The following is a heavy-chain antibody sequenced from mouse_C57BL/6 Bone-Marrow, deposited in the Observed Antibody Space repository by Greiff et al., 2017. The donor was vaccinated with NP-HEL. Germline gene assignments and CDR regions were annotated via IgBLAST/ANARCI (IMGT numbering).Heavy chain of an antibody. CDR1: GFSLTSYG. CDR3: ARNPGSSFYYAMDY. D-gene: IGHD1-1*01. CDR2: IWSGGST. Sequence: VNLVESGPGLVQASQSLSITCTVSGFSLTSYGVHWVRQSPGKGLEWLGVIWSGGSTDYNTAFISRLSISKDNSKSQVFFKMNSLQADDTAIYYCARNPGSSFYYAMDYWGQGTSVTVSS. V-gene: IGHV2-2*01. J-gene: IGHJ4*01.